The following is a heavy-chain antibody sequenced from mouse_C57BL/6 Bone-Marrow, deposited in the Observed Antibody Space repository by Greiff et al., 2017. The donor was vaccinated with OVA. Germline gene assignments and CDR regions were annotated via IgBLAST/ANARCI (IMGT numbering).Heavy chain of an antibody. Sequence: EVKLEESGGGLVKPGGSLKLSCAASGFTFSIYAMSWVRQTPEQRLEWVATISDGGSYTYYPDNVKGRFTISIDNAKNNLYLQMSHLKSEDTAMYYCARGNSGYGWYFDVWGTGTTVTVSS. D-gene: IGHD3-2*02. V-gene: IGHV5-4*03. CDR1: GFTFSIYA. CDR3: ARGNSGYGWYFDV. J-gene: IGHJ1*03. CDR2: ISDGGSYT.